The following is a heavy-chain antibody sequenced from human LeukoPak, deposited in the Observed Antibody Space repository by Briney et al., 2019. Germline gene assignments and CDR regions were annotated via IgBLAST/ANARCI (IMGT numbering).Heavy chain of an antibody. D-gene: IGHD5-18*01. CDR1: GGSISSSSYY. V-gene: IGHV4-39*07. J-gene: IGHJ6*02. Sequence: PSETLSLTCTVSGGSISSSSYYWGWIRQPPGKGLEWIGSIYYSGSTYYNPSLKSRVTISVDTSKNQFSLKLSSVTAADTAVYYCARVPNVDTVYYYGMDVWGQGTTVTVSS. CDR2: IYYSGST. CDR3: ARVPNVDTVYYYGMDV.